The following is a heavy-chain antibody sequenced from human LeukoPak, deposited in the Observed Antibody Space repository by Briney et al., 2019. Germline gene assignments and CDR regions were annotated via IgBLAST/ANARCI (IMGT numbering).Heavy chain of an antibody. D-gene: IGHD3-22*01. CDR1: GFTFSIYW. Sequence: GGSLRLSCAASGFTFSIYWMSWVRQAPGKGLEWVANVKQDGSEKFYVDSVKGRFTISRDNAKNSLYLQMNSLRAEDTAVYYCARHDSSGYPDYWGQGTLVTVSS. V-gene: IGHV3-7*03. CDR2: VKQDGSEK. J-gene: IGHJ4*02. CDR3: ARHDSSGYPDY.